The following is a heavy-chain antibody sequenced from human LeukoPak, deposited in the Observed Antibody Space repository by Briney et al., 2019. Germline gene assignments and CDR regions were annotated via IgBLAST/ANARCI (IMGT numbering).Heavy chain of an antibody. CDR1: GLTFDDFG. V-gene: IGHV3-20*01. CDR3: ARVPSYSRSTYHMDV. J-gene: IGHJ6*03. Sequence: GGSLRLSCAASGLTFDDFGMSWVRQAPGKGLEWVSGINWDGGSTAYADSVKGRFTISRDNAKNSLYLQMNSLRAEDTAFYHCARVPSYSRSTYHMDVCGNGTTVIVSS. D-gene: IGHD4-11*01. CDR2: INWDGGST.